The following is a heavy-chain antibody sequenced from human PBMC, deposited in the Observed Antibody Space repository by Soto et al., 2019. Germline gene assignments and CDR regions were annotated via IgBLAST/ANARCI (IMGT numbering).Heavy chain of an antibody. CDR2: ISYDGSNK. Sequence: GGSLRLSCAASGFTFSSYGMHWVRQAPGKGLEWVAVISYDGSNKYYADSVKGRFTISRDNSKNTLYLQMNSLRAEVSAVYYCAKSAGSNAYYPNDYWGQGTLVTVSS. CDR3: AKSAGSNAYYPNDY. CDR1: GFTFSSYG. D-gene: IGHD3-16*01. V-gene: IGHV3-30*18. J-gene: IGHJ4*02.